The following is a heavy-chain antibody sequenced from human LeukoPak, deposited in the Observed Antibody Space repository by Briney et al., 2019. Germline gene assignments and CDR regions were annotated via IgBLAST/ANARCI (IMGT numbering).Heavy chain of an antibody. D-gene: IGHD6-19*01. CDR1: GYTFTGYY. CDR2: INPNSGGT. J-gene: IGHJ4*02. V-gene: IGHV1-2*02. Sequence: ASVKVSCKASGYTFTGYYIHWVRQAPGQGREWMGWINPNSGGTNYAQKFQGRVTMTRDTSTNTAYMELNSLRSDDTAVYYCARGGPSRGSGYYYFDYWGEGTLVTVSS. CDR3: ARGGPSRGSGYYYFDY.